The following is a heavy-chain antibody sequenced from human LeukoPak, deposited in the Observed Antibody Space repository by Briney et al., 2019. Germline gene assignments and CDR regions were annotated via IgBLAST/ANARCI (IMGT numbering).Heavy chain of an antibody. CDR1: GVSVNNLY. Sequence: VGSLRLSCAASGVSVNNLYMSWVRQAPGPGLDWVSVIYSGDRTYYADSVKGRFTISRDNSKNTLYLQMNSLRAEDTAVYYCARAAMVRGVDYFDSWGQGTLVTVSS. CDR3: ARAAMVRGVDYFDS. D-gene: IGHD3-10*01. V-gene: IGHV3-53*01. J-gene: IGHJ4*02. CDR2: IYSGDRT.